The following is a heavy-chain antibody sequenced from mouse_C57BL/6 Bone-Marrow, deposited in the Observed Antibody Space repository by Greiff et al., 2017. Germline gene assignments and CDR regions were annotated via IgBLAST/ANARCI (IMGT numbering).Heavy chain of an antibody. CDR2: INPSNGGT. CDR3: QYGNYVYWYFDV. J-gene: IGHJ1*03. D-gene: IGHD2-1*01. Sequence: VQLQQPGTELVKPGASVKLSCKASGYTFTSYWMHWVKQRPGQGLEWIGNINPSNGGTKYNEKFKSKATLTVDKSSSTAYMQLSSLASEDSAVYYCQYGNYVYWYFDVGGTGTTVTVSS. V-gene: IGHV1-53*01. CDR1: GYTFTSYW.